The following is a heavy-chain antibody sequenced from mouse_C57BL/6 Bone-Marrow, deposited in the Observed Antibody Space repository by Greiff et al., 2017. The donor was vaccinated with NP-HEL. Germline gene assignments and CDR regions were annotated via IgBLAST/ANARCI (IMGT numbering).Heavy chain of an antibody. J-gene: IGHJ4*01. Sequence: VQLKESGPELVKPGASVKISCKASGYSFTDYNMNWVKQSNGKSLEWIGVINPNYGTTSYNQKFKGKATLTVDQSSSTAYMQLNSLTSEDSAVYDCASTAQAIGPYAMDYWGQGTSVTVSS. D-gene: IGHD3-2*02. CDR3: ASTAQAIGPYAMDY. CDR1: GYSFTDYN. V-gene: IGHV1-39*01. CDR2: INPNYGTT.